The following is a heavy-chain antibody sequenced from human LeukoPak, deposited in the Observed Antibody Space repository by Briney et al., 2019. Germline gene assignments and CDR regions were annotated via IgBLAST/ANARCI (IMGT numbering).Heavy chain of an antibody. CDR2: SCTSGST. V-gene: IGHV4-4*09. CDR1: GGSISSNC. D-gene: IGHD6-13*01. CDR3: ARHQHQLVTVYDY. J-gene: IGHJ4*02. Sequence: SETLSLTCTVSGGSISSNCWNWIRQPPGKGLEWIGYSCTSGSTNYNPSLMSRVTISVDTSKNQFSLKMISVTAADTAVYYCARHQHQLVTVYDYWGQGTLVTVSS.